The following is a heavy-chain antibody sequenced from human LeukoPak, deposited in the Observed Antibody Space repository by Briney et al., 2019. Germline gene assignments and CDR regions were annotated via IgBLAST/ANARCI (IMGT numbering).Heavy chain of an antibody. Sequence: GGSLRLSCAASGFTVSSNYMSWVRQAPGKGLEWVSVIYSGGSTYYADSVKGRFTNSRDNSKNTLYLQMNSLRAEDTAVYYCARDSYYSNYEIDAFDIWGQGTMVTVSS. V-gene: IGHV3-66*02. CDR2: IYSGGST. CDR1: GFTVSSNY. CDR3: ARDSYYSNYEIDAFDI. D-gene: IGHD4-11*01. J-gene: IGHJ3*02.